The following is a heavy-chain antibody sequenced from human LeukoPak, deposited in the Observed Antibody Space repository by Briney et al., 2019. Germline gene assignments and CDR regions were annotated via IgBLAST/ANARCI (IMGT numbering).Heavy chain of an antibody. Sequence: GGSLRLSCAASGFTFSSYSMNWVRQAPGKGLEWVSSISSSSSYIYYADSVKGRFTISRDNAKNSLYLQMNSLRAEDTAVYYCARDLEHSSSTPPGYWGQGTLVTVSS. J-gene: IGHJ4*02. CDR2: ISSSSSYI. CDR1: GFTFSSYS. V-gene: IGHV3-21*01. CDR3: ARDLEHSSSTPPGY. D-gene: IGHD6-6*01.